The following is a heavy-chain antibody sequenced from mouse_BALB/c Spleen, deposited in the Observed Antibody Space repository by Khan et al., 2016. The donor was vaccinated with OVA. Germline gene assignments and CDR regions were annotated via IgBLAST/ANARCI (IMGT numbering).Heavy chain of an antibody. CDR3: TRLAYYYNIEGFAY. J-gene: IGHJ3*01. V-gene: IGHV5-6*01. CDR2: ISSGGSYT. D-gene: IGHD1-1*01. Sequence: EVELVESGGDLVKPGGSLKLSCAVSGFTFSTYGMSWVRQTPDRRLEWVATISSGGSYTYYVDSVKGRFTISRDNAKNTLYLQMSSLKSEDTAIYYCTRLAYYYNIEGFAYGGQGTLVTVSA. CDR1: GFTFSTYG.